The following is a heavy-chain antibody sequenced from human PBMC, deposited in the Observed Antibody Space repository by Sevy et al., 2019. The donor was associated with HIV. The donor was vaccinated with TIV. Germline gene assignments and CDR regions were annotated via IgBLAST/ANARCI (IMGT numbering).Heavy chain of an antibody. Sequence: SETLSLTCAVYGGSFSGYYWSWIRQPPGKGLEWIGEINHSGSTNYNPSLKSRVTISVDTSKNQFSLKLSSVTAADTAVYYCARGGRTRFYYGPGSLPYNWFDPWGQGTLVTVSS. CDR3: ARGGRTRFYYGPGSLPYNWFDP. J-gene: IGHJ5*02. D-gene: IGHD3-10*01. V-gene: IGHV4-34*01. CDR1: GGSFSGYY. CDR2: INHSGST.